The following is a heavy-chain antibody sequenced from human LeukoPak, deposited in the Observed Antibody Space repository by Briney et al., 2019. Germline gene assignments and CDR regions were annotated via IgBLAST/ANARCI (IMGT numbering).Heavy chain of an antibody. V-gene: IGHV1-18*01. D-gene: IGHD2-2*01. Sequence: GASVKVSCKASGYTFTRYGISWVRPAPGQGLEWMGWIIAFNGKPNYAQRLQGRDTLTTDTSTSTAYMELRSMRSDGTAVYYCARTVVVVPAAMLGLYYMDVWGKGTTVTVSS. CDR1: GYTFTRYG. CDR2: IIAFNGKP. J-gene: IGHJ6*03. CDR3: ARTVVVVPAAMLGLYYMDV.